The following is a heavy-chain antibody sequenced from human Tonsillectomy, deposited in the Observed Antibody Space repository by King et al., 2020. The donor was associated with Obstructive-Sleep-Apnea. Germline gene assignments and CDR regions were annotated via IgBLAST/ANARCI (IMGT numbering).Heavy chain of an antibody. V-gene: IGHV1-8*01. CDR3: PFVGDDSSSPWDWFDP. CDR1: GYTFTSYD. D-gene: IGHD6-13*01. CDR2: MNPNSGNT. J-gene: IGHJ5*02. Sequence: VQLVESGAEVKKPGASVKVSCKASGYTFTSYDINWVRQATGQGLEWMGWMNPNSGNTGYAQKFQGRVTMTRNTSISTAYMELTSLRSEDTAVYYCPFVGDDSSSPWDWFDPWGQGTLVTVSS.